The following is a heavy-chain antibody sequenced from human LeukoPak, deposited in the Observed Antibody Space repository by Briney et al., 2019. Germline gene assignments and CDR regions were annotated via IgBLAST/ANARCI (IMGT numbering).Heavy chain of an antibody. D-gene: IGHD4-11*01. CDR2: ISYDGSSK. Sequence: GGSLRLSCAASGFTFSRHWMHWVRQAPGKGLEWVAVISYDGSSKYFADSVKGRFTISRDNSKNTLYLQMNSLRPEDTAVYYCAKGLNSNWVGWFDPWGQGTLVTVSS. CDR1: GFTFSRHW. CDR3: AKGLNSNWVGWFDP. J-gene: IGHJ5*02. V-gene: IGHV3-30*18.